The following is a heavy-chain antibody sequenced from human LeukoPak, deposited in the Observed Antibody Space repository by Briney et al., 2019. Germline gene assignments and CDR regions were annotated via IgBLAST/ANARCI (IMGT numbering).Heavy chain of an antibody. CDR3: ARHSHYDFWSGYLDY. J-gene: IGHJ4*02. CDR1: GYDFTNYW. CDR2: IYPGDSNT. D-gene: IGHD3-3*01. V-gene: IGHV5-51*01. Sequence: GESLKISCKGSGYDFTNYWIAWVRQMPGKGLEWMGIIYPGDSNTRYSPSFQGHVTISADKSISAAFLQWSSLKASDTAMYYCARHSHYDFWSGYLDYWGQGTLVTVSS.